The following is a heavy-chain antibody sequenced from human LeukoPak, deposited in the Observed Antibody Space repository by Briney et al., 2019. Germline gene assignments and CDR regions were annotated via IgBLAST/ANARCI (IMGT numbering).Heavy chain of an antibody. J-gene: IGHJ4*02. CDR1: GYTFTGYY. CDR3: ARGGSGSVYLADY. D-gene: IGHD3-10*01. Sequence: ASVKVSCKASGYTFTGYYMHWVRQAPGQGLEWMGWINPNSGGTNYAQKFQGRVAMTRDTSISTAYMELSRLRSDDTAVYYCARGGSGSVYLADYWGQGTLVTVSS. CDR2: INPNSGGT. V-gene: IGHV1-2*02.